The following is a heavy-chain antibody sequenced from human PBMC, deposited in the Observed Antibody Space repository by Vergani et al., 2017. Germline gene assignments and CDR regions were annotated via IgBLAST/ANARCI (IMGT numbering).Heavy chain of an antibody. D-gene: IGHD2-2*01. V-gene: IGHV4-34*01. Sequence: QVQLQQWGAGLLKPSETLSLTCAVYGGSFSGYYWSWIRQPPGKGLEWIGEINHSGSTNYNPSLKSRVTISVDTSKNQFSLKLSSVTAADTAVYYCAREYCSSTSCYFGMDVWGQGTTVTVSS. CDR2: INHSGST. CDR3: AREYCSSTSCYFGMDV. J-gene: IGHJ6*02. CDR1: GGSFSGYY.